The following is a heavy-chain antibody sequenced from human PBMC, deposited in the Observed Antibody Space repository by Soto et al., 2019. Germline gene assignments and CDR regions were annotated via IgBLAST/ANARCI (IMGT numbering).Heavy chain of an antibody. V-gene: IGHV3-23*01. Sequence: EVQLLESGGGLVQPGGSLRLSCSTSGFTFNTYAMNWVRQAPGKGLEWVSALSGSGGTTYYADSVRGRFTISRDNSKNTLFLRMNSLRAEDTAVYYCAKQRAGYGSRSDTYNFDCWGQGTLVTVS. CDR3: AKQRAGYGSRSDTYNFDC. CDR2: LSGSGGTT. CDR1: GFTFNTYA. J-gene: IGHJ4*02. D-gene: IGHD3-10*01.